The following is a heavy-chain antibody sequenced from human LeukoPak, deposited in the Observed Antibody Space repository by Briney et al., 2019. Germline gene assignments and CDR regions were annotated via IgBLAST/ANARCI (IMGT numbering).Heavy chain of an antibody. D-gene: IGHD6-19*01. CDR2: INSDGSNT. CDR1: GFTFSSYW. Sequence: PGGSLRLSCAASGFTFSSYWMHWVRQAPGQGLVWVSRINSDGSNTNYADSVKGRFTISRDNAKNTLYLQMNSLRAEDTAVYYCARGQAVAGKDKWFDPWAREPWSPSPQ. J-gene: IGHJ5*02. CDR3: ARGQAVAGKDKWFDP. V-gene: IGHV3-74*01.